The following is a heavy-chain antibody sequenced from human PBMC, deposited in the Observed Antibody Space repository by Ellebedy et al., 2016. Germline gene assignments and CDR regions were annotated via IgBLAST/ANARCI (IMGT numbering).Heavy chain of an antibody. J-gene: IGHJ4*02. CDR1: GFTFSSYG. D-gene: IGHD2-8*01. V-gene: IGHV3-21*06. CDR3: ARDGSEWSRDY. CDR2: IVNSGRET. Sequence: GESLKISXAASGFTFSSYGMHWVRQAPGKGLEWVATIVNSGRETYYADAVKGRFTASRDNAMRSLYLHMDSLTVEDTAVYYCARDGSEWSRDYWGQGTLVTVSS.